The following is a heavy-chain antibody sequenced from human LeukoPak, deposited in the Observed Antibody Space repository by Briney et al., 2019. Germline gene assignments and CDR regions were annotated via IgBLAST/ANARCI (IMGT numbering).Heavy chain of an antibody. CDR1: GGSINSYY. V-gene: IGHV4-39*01. D-gene: IGHD3-10*01. Sequence: SQTLSLTCTVSGGSINSYYWSWIRQPPGKGLEWIGSIYYSGSTYYNPSLKSRVTISVDTSKNQFSLKLSSVTAADTAVYYCARGFYGSGSYYDGHNWFDPWGQGTLVTVSS. CDR2: IYYSGST. J-gene: IGHJ5*02. CDR3: ARGFYGSGSYYDGHNWFDP.